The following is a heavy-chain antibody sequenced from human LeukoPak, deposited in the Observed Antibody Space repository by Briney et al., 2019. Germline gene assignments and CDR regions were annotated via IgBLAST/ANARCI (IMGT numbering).Heavy chain of an antibody. Sequence: PGGSLRLSCAASGFTFSSYAMSWVRQAPGKGLEWVSAISGSGGSTYYADSVKGRFTISRDNSKNTLYLQMNSLRAEDKAVYYCAKGAYYYGSGPDPDDAFDIWGQGTMVTVSS. CDR3: AKGAYYYGSGPDPDDAFDI. CDR2: ISGSGGST. D-gene: IGHD3-10*01. V-gene: IGHV3-23*01. J-gene: IGHJ3*02. CDR1: GFTFSSYA.